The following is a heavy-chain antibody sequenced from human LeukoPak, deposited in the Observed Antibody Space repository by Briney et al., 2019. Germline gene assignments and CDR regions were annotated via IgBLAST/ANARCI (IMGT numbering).Heavy chain of an antibody. CDR1: GYSISSGYY. D-gene: IGHD3-9*01. CDR2: IYHSGST. J-gene: IGHJ5*02. Sequence: SETLSRTCAVSGYSISSGYYWGWIRQPPGKGLEWIGSIYHSGSTYYNPSLKSRVTISVDTSKNQFSLKLSSVTAADTAVYYCARCGYDILTGYSLRFDPWGQGTLVTVSS. CDR3: ARCGYDILTGYSLRFDP. V-gene: IGHV4-38-2*01.